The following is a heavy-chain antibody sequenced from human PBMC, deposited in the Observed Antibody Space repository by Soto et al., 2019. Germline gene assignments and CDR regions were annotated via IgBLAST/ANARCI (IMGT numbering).Heavy chain of an antibody. CDR3: ARLRIATNNYKWFDP. J-gene: IGHJ5*02. V-gene: IGHV4-31*03. Sequence: SETLYLTCSVSGAALNSGNYYWSWIRQVPGKGLEWIGHIYVTGAVDYNPSLRDRITISQDTSERQFSLNLRLVTAADTAVYYCARLRIATNNYKWFDPWGQGTLVTV. CDR2: IYVTGAV. D-gene: IGHD2-21*01. CDR1: GAALNSGNYY.